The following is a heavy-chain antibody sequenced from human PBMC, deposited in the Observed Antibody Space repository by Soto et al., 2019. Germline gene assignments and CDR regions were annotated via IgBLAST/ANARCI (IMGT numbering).Heavy chain of an antibody. Sequence: QVQLVQSGAEVKKPGASVKVSCKASGYTFTSYGISWVRQSPGQGLEWMGWISAYTGNTNYAQKLQGRVTMTTDTSTSTAYMELRSLRSDDTAVYYCASRTYDFWSGYHDDAFDIWGQGTMVTVSS. CDR1: GYTFTSYG. V-gene: IGHV1-18*01. CDR2: ISAYTGNT. J-gene: IGHJ3*02. D-gene: IGHD3-3*01. CDR3: ASRTYDFWSGYHDDAFDI.